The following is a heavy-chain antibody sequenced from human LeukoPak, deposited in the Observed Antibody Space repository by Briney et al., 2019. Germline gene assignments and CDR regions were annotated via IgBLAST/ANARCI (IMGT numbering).Heavy chain of an antibody. J-gene: IGHJ4*02. CDR2: IFYTGST. CDR3: ARQPAGYYGKTGYYPYYFDY. V-gene: IGHV4-59*08. CDR1: GGSISSYY. Sequence: SETLSLTCTVSGGSISSYYWSWVRQPPGKGLEWIGYIFYTGSTKYGPSLNSRVTISLDTSKNQFSLKLSSVTAADTAIYYCARQPAGYYGKTGYYPYYFDYWGQGTLVTVSS. D-gene: IGHD3-22*01.